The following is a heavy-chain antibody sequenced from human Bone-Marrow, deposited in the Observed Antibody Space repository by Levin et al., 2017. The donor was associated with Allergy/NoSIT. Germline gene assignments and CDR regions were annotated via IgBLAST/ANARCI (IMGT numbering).Heavy chain of an antibody. CDR1: GGSVNSVGYF. V-gene: IGHV4-31*11. CDR3: ARLFYYGSGTYQWYFDY. D-gene: IGHD3-10*01. CDR2: ISYAEAT. Sequence: SETLSLTCAVSGGSVNSVGYFWGWIRQHPGKGLEWIASISYAEATYYNPSLESRLGISVDTSENHFSLKLSSLTAADTAVYYCARLFYYGSGTYQWYFDYWGQGTLVTVSS. J-gene: IGHJ4*02.